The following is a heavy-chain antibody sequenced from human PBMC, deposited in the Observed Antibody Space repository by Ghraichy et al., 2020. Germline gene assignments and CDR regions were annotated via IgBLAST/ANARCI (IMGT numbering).Heavy chain of an antibody. CDR1: GGSISSYY. D-gene: IGHD2-2*01. CDR2: IYTSGST. Sequence: SETLSLTCTVSGGSISSYYWSWIRQPAGKGLEWIGRIYTSGSTNYNPSLKSRVTMSVDTSKNQFSLKLSSVTAADTAVYYCARDAGVIVVVPAATENWFDPWGQGTLVTVSS. J-gene: IGHJ5*02. V-gene: IGHV4-4*07. CDR3: ARDAGVIVVVPAATENWFDP.